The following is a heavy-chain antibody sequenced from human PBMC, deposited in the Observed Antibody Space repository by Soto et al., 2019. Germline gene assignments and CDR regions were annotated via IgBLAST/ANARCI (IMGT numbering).Heavy chain of an antibody. Sequence: PSETLSLTCTVSGGSISSGDYYWSWIRQPPGKGLEWIGYIYYSGSTYYNPSLKSRVTISVDTSKNQFSLKLSSVTAADTAVYYCAREGSCGGDCSLQDYWDQGTLVTVSS. D-gene: IGHD2-21*02. CDR3: AREGSCGGDCSLQDY. CDR2: IYYSGST. CDR1: GGSISSGDYY. V-gene: IGHV4-30-4*01. J-gene: IGHJ4*02.